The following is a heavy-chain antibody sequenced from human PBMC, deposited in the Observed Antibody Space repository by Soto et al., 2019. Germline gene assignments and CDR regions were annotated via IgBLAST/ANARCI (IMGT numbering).Heavy chain of an antibody. Sequence: QVQLQESGPRLVKPSETLSLTCIVSGGSISNYYWSWIRQPPGKGLEWIGYIYYSGSTNYNPSLQSRVTISVDTSKNQFSLKLSSVTAADTAVYYCARAVLPATAPFDYWGQGTLVTAS. CDR1: GGSISNYY. CDR3: ARAVLPATAPFDY. J-gene: IGHJ4*02. CDR2: IYYSGST. V-gene: IGHV4-59*01. D-gene: IGHD2-2*01.